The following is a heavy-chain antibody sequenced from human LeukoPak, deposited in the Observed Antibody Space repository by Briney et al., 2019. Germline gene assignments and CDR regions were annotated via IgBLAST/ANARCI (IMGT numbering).Heavy chain of an antibody. Sequence: GGSLRLSCAASGFTFDDYAMHWVRQAPGKGLEWVSGISWNSGSIGYADSVKGRFTISRDNAKNSPYLQMNSLRAEDTALYYCAKARRADAPWYFDYWGQGTLVTVSS. CDR1: GFTFDDYA. CDR2: ISWNSGSI. V-gene: IGHV3-9*01. CDR3: AKARRADAPWYFDY. J-gene: IGHJ4*02.